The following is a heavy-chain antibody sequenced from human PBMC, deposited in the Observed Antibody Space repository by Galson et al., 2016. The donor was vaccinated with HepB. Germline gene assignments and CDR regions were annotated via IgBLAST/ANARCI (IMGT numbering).Heavy chain of an antibody. CDR3: AREFHGNYAVDY. CDR1: GFNFNDYN. V-gene: IGHV3-33*01. CDR2: IWYDGTIK. J-gene: IGHJ4*02. Sequence: SLRLSCATSGFNFNDYNMHWVRQAPGKGLEWVAIIWYDGTIKFYADSVQGRFTISRDTSKNTVSLQMSSLSVEAAGFYYCAREFHGNYAVDYWGQGTLVAVSS. D-gene: IGHD4-17*01.